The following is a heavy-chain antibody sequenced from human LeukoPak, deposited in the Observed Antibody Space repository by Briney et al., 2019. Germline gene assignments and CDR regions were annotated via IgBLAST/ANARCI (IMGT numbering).Heavy chain of an antibody. D-gene: IGHD1-26*01. CDR2: IYTSGST. V-gene: IGHV4-4*07. CDR1: GGSFSGYY. J-gene: IGHJ6*03. CDR3: ARDLMGANYYYYMDV. Sequence: SETLSLTCAVYGGSFSGYYWSWIRQPAGKGLEWIGRIYTSGSTNYNPSLKSRVTMSVDTSKNQFSLKLSSVTAADTAVYYCARDLMGANYYYYMDVWGKGTTVTISS.